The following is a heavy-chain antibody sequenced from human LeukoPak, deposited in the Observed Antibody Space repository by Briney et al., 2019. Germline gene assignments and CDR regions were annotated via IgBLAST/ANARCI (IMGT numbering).Heavy chain of an antibody. CDR3: VREDTPATANY. CDR1: GFNFANHA. V-gene: IGHV3-23*01. CDR2: ISGGGDIT. J-gene: IGHJ4*02. D-gene: IGHD2-21*02. Sequence: GGSLRLSCAASGFNFANHAMSWVRQTAGKGLEWVSAISGGGDITYYADSVKGRFTISRDNSKDTLFLQMHSLRPGDTAVYYCVREDTPATANYWGQGTLVTIPS.